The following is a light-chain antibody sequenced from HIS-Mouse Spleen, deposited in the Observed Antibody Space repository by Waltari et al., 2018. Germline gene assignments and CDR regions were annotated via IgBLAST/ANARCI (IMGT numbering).Light chain of an antibody. Sequence: SYELTQPPSVSVSPGQTARITCSGDALPKKYAYWYQQKSGQAPVLVIYEDSKRPSGIPERFSGSSAGTMVTWTISGAQVEDEADYYCYSPDSSGNHRVFGGGTKLTVL. CDR3: YSPDSSGNHRV. CDR2: EDS. V-gene: IGLV3-10*01. J-gene: IGLJ2*01. CDR1: ALPKKY.